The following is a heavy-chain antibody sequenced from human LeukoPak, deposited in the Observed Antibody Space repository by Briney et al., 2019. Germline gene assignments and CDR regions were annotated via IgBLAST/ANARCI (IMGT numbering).Heavy chain of an antibody. D-gene: IGHD4-17*01. J-gene: IGHJ4*02. CDR2: IYYSGST. CDR3: ARRRDGGYFDY. V-gene: IGHV4-39*01. Sequence: PSETLSLTCTVSGGSISSSSYYWGWIRQPPGKGLEWIGSIYYSGSTYYNPSLKSRVTISVDTSKNQFSLKLSSVTAADTAVYYCARRRDGGYFDYWGQGTLVTVSS. CDR1: GGSISSSSYY.